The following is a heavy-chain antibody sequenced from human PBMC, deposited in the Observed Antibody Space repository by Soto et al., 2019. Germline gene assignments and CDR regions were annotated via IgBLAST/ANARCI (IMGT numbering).Heavy chain of an antibody. V-gene: IGHV1-69*13. CDR2: IIPIFGTA. CDR1: GGTFSSYA. J-gene: IGHJ4*02. Sequence: GASVKVSCKASGGTFSSYAISWVRQAPGQGLEWMGGIIPIFGTANYAQKFQGRVTITADESTSTAYMELSSLRSEDTAVYYCAITSGYDSSGYYPPDFDYWGQGTPVTVSS. CDR3: AITSGYDSSGYYPPDFDY. D-gene: IGHD3-22*01.